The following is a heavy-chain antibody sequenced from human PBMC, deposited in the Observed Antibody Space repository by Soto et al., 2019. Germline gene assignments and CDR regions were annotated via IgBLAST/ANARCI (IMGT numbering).Heavy chain of an antibody. D-gene: IGHD5-12*01. V-gene: IGHV1-69*06. Sequence: QVQLVQSGAEVKKPGSSVKVSCKASGGTFSSYAISWVRQAPRQGLEWMGGIIPIFGTANYAQKFKGRVTSTANKSTSKAYMELSSLRSEDTAVYYCPLGWRNWLRPDFDCWGQGTLVTVSS. CDR1: GGTFSSYA. CDR3: PLGWRNWLRPDFDC. CDR2: IIPIFGTA. J-gene: IGHJ4*02.